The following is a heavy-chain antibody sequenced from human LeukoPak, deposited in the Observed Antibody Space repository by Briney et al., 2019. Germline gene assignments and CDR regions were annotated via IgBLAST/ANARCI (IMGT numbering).Heavy chain of an antibody. J-gene: IGHJ4*02. CDR1: GGSFSGYY. V-gene: IGHV4-34*01. D-gene: IGHD2-21*01. CDR3: ARAPHIVVVLYGNYFDY. CDR2: INHSGST. Sequence: SETLSLTCAVYGGSFSGYYWSWIRQPPGKGLEWIGEINHSGSTNYNPSLKSRVTISVDTSKNQFSLKLSSVTAADTAVYYCARAPHIVVVLYGNYFDYWGQGTLVTVSS.